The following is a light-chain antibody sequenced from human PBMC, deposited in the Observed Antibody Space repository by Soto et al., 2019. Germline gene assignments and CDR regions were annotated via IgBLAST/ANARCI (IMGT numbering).Light chain of an antibody. J-gene: IGLJ1*01. V-gene: IGLV1-40*01. Sequence: QSVLTQPPSVSGAPGQRVTISCTGSSSNIGAGYDVHYYQQLPGRAPKLLIYGNNNRPSGVPDRFSGSKSGTSASLAITGLRAEDEADYYCQSYDISLSGFVLGTGTKVTVL. CDR2: GNN. CDR3: QSYDISLSGFV. CDR1: SSNIGAGYD.